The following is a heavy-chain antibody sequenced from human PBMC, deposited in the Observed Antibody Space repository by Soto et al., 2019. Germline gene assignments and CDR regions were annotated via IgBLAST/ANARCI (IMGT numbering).Heavy chain of an antibody. J-gene: IGHJ4*02. CDR1: GFTFSGYW. CDR2: ISSDGIST. V-gene: IGHV3-74*01. CDR3: ARGSRGYSYGYNDY. Sequence: EVQLVESGGGLVQPGGSLRLSCAASGFTFSGYWMHWVRQAPGKGLVWVSRISSDGISTTYADCAEGRFIISRDNAKNMLYLQLNSLRAEDTAVYYCARGSRGYSYGYNDYWGQGTLVSVSS. D-gene: IGHD5-18*01.